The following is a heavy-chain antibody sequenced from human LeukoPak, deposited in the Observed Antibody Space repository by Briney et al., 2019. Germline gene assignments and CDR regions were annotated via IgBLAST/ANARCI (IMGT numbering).Heavy chain of an antibody. J-gene: IGHJ4*02. V-gene: IGHV3-23*01. Sequence: GGSLRLSCAASGFTFSSYAMSWVRQAPGKGLEWVSAISGGGGSTYYADSVKGRFTISRDNSKNTLYLQMNSLRAEDTAVYYCADQVRGWTSFDYWGQGTLVTVSS. CDR3: ADQVRGWTSFDY. D-gene: IGHD6-19*01. CDR1: GFTFSSYA. CDR2: ISGGGGST.